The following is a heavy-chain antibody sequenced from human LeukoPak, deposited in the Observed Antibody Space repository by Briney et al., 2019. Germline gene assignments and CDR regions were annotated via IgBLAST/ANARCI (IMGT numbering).Heavy chain of an antibody. Sequence: SETLSLTCTVSGGSISSYYWSWIRQPAGKGLEWIGSIYYSGSTYYNPSLKSRVTISVDTSKNQFSLKLSSVTAADTAVYYCARAFSSRRGYYMDVWGKGTTVTVSS. D-gene: IGHD6-13*01. CDR3: ARAFSSRRGYYMDV. CDR1: GGSISSYY. J-gene: IGHJ6*03. CDR2: IYYSGST. V-gene: IGHV4-4*07.